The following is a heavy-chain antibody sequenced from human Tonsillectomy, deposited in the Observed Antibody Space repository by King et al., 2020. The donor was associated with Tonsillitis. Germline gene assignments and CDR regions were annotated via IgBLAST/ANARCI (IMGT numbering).Heavy chain of an antibody. D-gene: IGHD6-13*01. J-gene: IGHJ4*02. CDR3: TRQKGPAAGSTNFDY. Sequence: QRVGSGGGLGQPLGALKISCAAPWFTFRDSAIHSGPPASGEGVERGCLIRSKTHNYATGFVASVRGMLTISGDDSNNTAYLQMNSLKTEDTALYFCTRQKGPAAGSTNFDYWGQGTLVTVSS. V-gene: IGHV3-73*01. CDR2: IRSKTHNYAT. CDR1: WFTFRDSA.